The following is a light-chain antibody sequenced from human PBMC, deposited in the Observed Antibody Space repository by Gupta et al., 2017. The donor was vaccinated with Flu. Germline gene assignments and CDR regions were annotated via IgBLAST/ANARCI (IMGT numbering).Light chain of an antibody. Sequence: QSALTHPPPVSGSPGQSVTISCTGTGSDVGTYNRVSWYRQPPGTAPKLRMNEVSNRPSGVPDRFSGSKSGNTASLTISGLQGEDEADYYCSSYTTSYTFVFGTGTKVTVL. CDR2: EVS. V-gene: IGLV2-18*02. J-gene: IGLJ1*01. CDR3: SSYTTSYTFV. CDR1: GSDVGTYNR.